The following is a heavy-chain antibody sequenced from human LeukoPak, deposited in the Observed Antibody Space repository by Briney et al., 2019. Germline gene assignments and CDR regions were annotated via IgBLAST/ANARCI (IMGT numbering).Heavy chain of an antibody. CDR1: GFTFSHYG. D-gene: IGHD4-11*01. CDR2: IWSDGSDK. V-gene: IGHV3-33*06. J-gene: IGHJ1*01. CDR3: AKDAQGGFDYSNSLQN. Sequence: GGSLRLSCAASGFTFSHYGMHWVRQTPGAGLEWVAVIWSDGSDKYYAKSVKGRFTISRDNSKNSLFLQMISLRAEDTAVYYCAKDAQGGFDYSNSLQNWGQGILVTVSS.